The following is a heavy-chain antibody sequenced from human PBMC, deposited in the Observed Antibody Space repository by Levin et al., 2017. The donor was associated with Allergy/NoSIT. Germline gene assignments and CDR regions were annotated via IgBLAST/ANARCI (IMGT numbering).Heavy chain of an antibody. Sequence: GGSLRLSCQGSGYSFISYWIAWVRQMPGKGLEWMGSVYPADSDATYNPSFLGQVSLSVDKSSNTAYLQWSRLKPSDTAMYYCAKIDSHSGCGMNVWGQGTPVTVSS. J-gene: IGHJ6*02. CDR2: VYPADSDA. CDR1: GYSFISYW. CDR3: AKIDSHSGCGMNV. V-gene: IGHV5-51*01. D-gene: IGHD2-15*01.